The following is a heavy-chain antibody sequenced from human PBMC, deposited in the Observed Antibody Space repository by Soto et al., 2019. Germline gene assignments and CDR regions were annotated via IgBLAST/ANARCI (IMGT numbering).Heavy chain of an antibody. CDR2: VGTSSANT. CDR3: AKVAFTYYMDV. J-gene: IGHJ6*03. Sequence: GGSLRLSCAASGFTFSSYAMRWVRQAPGKGLEWVSAVGTSSANTYYTDSVKGRFTVSRDNSKNTVYLEMNSLRAEDTAVYYCAKVAFTYYMDVWGKGTTVTVSS. V-gene: IGHV3-23*01. CDR1: GFTFSSYA.